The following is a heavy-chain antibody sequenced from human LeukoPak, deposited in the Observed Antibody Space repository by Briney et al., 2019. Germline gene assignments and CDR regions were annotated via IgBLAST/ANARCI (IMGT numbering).Heavy chain of an antibody. CDR1: GFTFSSYA. J-gene: IGHJ4*02. CDR2: ISYDGSNK. Sequence: GGSLRLSCAASGFTFSSYAMHWVRQAPGKGPEWGAVISYDGSNKYYADSVKGRFTISRDNSKNTLYLQMNSLRAEHTAVYYCARHRLGYPIYYFDYWGQGTLVTVSS. D-gene: IGHD3-22*01. CDR3: ARHRLGYPIYYFDY. V-gene: IGHV3-30*04.